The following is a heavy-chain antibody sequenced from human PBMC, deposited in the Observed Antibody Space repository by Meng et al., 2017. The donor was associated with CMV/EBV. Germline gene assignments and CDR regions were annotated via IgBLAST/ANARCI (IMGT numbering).Heavy chain of an antibody. V-gene: IGHV3-23*01. J-gene: IGHJ5*02. CDR3: ARGGWYTSKPHNNWFDP. CDR1: GFTFTDYA. D-gene: IGHD6-19*01. Sequence: GESLKISCAASGFTFTDYAMTWVRQAPGKGLEWVSAIVGNGGSTFFADSVKGRFTISRDNSNNTLYLQMSGLRAEDTAVYYCARGGWYTSKPHNNWFDPWGQGTLVTVSS. CDR2: IVGNGGST.